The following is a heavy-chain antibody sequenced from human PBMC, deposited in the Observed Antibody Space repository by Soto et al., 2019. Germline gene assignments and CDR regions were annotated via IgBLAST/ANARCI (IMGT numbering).Heavy chain of an antibody. CDR3: ASSNIVATVFDY. Sequence: SETLSLTCAVSGGSISSGGYSWSWIRQPPGKGLEWIGYIYHSGSTYYNPSLKSRVTISVDRSKNQFSLKLSSVTAADTAVYYCASSNIVATVFDYWGQGTLVTVSS. D-gene: IGHD5-12*01. V-gene: IGHV4-30-2*01. J-gene: IGHJ4*02. CDR1: GGSISSGGYS. CDR2: IYHSGST.